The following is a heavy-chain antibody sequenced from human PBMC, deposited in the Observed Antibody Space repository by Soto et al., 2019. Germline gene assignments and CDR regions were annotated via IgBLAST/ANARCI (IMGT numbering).Heavy chain of an antibody. CDR3: ARRRAAADREFDY. V-gene: IGHV1-18*01. Sequence: ASVKVSCKSSGYTFTSYGYTWVRQAPGQGLEWLGWISPYFGKTNYAQKFQGKMTLTTDTSTSTAYMELRSLRSDDSAVYYCARRRAAADREFDYWGQGTLVTVSS. D-gene: IGHD6-13*01. CDR2: ISPYFGKT. CDR1: GYTFTSYG. J-gene: IGHJ4*02.